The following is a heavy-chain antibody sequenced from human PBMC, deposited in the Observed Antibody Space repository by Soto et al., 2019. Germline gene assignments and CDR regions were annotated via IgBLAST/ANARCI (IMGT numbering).Heavy chain of an antibody. CDR3: ARDSRLMEYDILTGYYTDY. D-gene: IGHD3-9*01. Sequence: QVQLVQSGAEVKKPGSSVKVSCKASGGTFSSYAISWVRQAPGQGLEWMGGIIPIFGTANYAQKFQGRVTITADESTSTAYMELSSLRSEDTAVYYCARDSRLMEYDILTGYYTDYWGQGALVTVSS. CDR2: IIPIFGTA. CDR1: GGTFSSYA. J-gene: IGHJ4*02. V-gene: IGHV1-69*01.